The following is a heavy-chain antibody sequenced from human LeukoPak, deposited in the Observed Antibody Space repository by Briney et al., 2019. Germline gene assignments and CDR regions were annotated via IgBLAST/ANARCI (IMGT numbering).Heavy chain of an antibody. D-gene: IGHD6-19*01. CDR3: ARVGGPGWYGY. V-gene: IGHV3-74*03. CDR1: GFTFSTYW. J-gene: IGHJ4*02. CDR2: INSDGSTT. Sequence: GGSLRLSCAASGFTFSTYWMHWVRQVPGKGLVWVSRINSDGSTTTNADSVKGRFTMSRDNAKNTLYLQMNSLRAEDTALYYCARVGGPGWYGYWGQGTLVTVSS.